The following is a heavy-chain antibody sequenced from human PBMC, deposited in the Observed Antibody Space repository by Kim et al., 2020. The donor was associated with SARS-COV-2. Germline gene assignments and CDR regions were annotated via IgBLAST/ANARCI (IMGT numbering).Heavy chain of an antibody. CDR2: LSYSGRT. V-gene: IGHV4-39*02. CDR1: GGSLSSGDYY. D-gene: IGHD3-10*01. CDR3: ARWGSGTTLDY. Sequence: SETLSLTCTVSGGSLSSGDYYWGWIRQPPGEGLEYIGSLSYSGRTNYNPSLKSRVTISVDMSKNHFSLKLRSVAAADTAVYYCARWGSGTTLDYWGQGTLVTVSS. J-gene: IGHJ4*02.